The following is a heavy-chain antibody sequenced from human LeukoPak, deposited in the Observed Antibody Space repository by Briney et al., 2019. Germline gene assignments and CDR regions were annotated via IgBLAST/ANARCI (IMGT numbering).Heavy chain of an antibody. V-gene: IGHV3-21*01. CDR1: GFTFSSYS. Sequence: PGGSLRLSCAASGFTFSSYSVNWVRQAPGKGLEWVSSISSSSSYIYYADSVKGRFTISRDNAKNSLYLQMNSLRAEDTAVYYCARGFGELSYYYYYMDVWGKGTTVTVSS. J-gene: IGHJ6*03. D-gene: IGHD3-10*01. CDR2: ISSSSSYI. CDR3: ARGFGELSYYYYYMDV.